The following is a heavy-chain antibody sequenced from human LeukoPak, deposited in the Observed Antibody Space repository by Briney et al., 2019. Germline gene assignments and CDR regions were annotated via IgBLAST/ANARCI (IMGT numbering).Heavy chain of an antibody. D-gene: IGHD3-16*01. CDR2: TNEHETEK. CDR3: ARDSRGTTFDY. Sequence: GGSRRLSCEVSGFSFSTYWMSWVRQAPGKGLEWVGQTNEHETEKYYGDAVRGRFTIYRDNAKNSLYLQMNSLRPEDTAVYYCARDSRGTTFDYWGQGTLVTVSS. CDR1: GFSFSTYW. V-gene: IGHV3-7*01. J-gene: IGHJ4*02.